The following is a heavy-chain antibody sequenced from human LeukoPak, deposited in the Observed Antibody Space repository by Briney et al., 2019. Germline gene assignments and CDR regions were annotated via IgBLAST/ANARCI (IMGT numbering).Heavy chain of an antibody. V-gene: IGHV1-69*13. CDR2: IIPIFGTP. J-gene: IGHJ6*02. CDR3: ARGVSLFNWNDDQTQGNYYYYEMDV. D-gene: IGHD1-1*01. CDR1: GGALSRYA. Sequence: ASVKVSCKVPGGALSRYAISWVRQAPGRGLEWMGGIIPIFGTPKFAQKFQGRVTITADESTASAYLELSRLRSEDTAVYYCARGVSLFNWNDDQTQGNYYYYEMDVWGQGTTVTVSS.